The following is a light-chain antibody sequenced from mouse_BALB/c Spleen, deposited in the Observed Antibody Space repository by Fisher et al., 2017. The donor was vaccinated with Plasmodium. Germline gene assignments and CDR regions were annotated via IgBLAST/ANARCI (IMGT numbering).Light chain of an antibody. CDR3: QNGHSFPALT. CDR2: YTS. Sequence: DIVLTQTTVTLSVTPGDSVSLSCRASQSISNNLHWYQQKSHESPRLLINYTSQSISGIPSRFSGSGSGSDFTLSVNNVEPEDVGVFYCQNGHSFPALTFGAGTKLELK. J-gene: IGKJ5*01. V-gene: IGKV5-39*01. CDR1: QSISNN.